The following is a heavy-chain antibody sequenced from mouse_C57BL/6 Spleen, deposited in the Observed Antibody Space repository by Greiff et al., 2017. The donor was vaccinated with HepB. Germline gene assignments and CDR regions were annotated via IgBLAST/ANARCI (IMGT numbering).Heavy chain of an antibody. Sequence: VKLVESGPGLVQPSQSLSITCTVSGFSLTSYGVHWVRQSPGKGLEWLGVIWSGGSTDYNAAFISRLSISKDNSKSQVFFKMNSLQADDTAIYYCARCYYGSPYYYAMDYWGQGTSVTVSS. V-gene: IGHV2-2*01. CDR3: ARCYYGSPYYYAMDY. CDR1: GFSLTSYG. J-gene: IGHJ4*01. CDR2: IWSGGST. D-gene: IGHD1-1*01.